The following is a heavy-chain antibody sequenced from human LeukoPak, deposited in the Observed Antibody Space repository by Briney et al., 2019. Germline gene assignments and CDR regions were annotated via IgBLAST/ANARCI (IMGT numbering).Heavy chain of an antibody. CDR2: INPNSGGT. Sequence: GASVKVSCKASGYTFTGYYMHWVRQAPGQGLEWMGWINPNSGGTNYAQKFQGRVTMTRDTSISTAYMELSRLRSDDTAVYYCARVYCSSTSCRRAYFDCWGQGTLVTVSS. D-gene: IGHD2-2*01. CDR1: GYTFTGYY. V-gene: IGHV1-2*02. CDR3: ARVYCSSTSCRRAYFDC. J-gene: IGHJ4*02.